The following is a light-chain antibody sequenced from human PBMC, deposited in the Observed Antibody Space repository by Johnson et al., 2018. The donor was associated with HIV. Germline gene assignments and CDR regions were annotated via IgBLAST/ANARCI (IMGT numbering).Light chain of an antibody. V-gene: IGLV1-51*01. CDR1: SSNIGNNY. CDR3: GTWDSSLSVPYV. CDR2: DNN. J-gene: IGLJ1*01. Sequence: QSMLTQPPSVSAAPGQKVTISCSGSSSNIGNNYVSWYQQLPGTAPKLLIYDNNKRHSGIPDRFSGSKSGTLATLGITGLQTGDEADYYCGTWDSSLSVPYVFGAATKVAVL.